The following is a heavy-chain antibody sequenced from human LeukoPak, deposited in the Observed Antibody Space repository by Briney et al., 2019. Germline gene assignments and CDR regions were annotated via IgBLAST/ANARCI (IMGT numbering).Heavy chain of an antibody. CDR3: ARVGALLWFGELSSYFDY. CDR1: GGSISSGGYY. V-gene: IGHV4-31*03. CDR2: IYYSGST. J-gene: IGHJ4*02. Sequence: PSETLSLTCTVSGGSISSGGYYWSWIRQHPGKGLEWVGYIYYSGSTYYNPSLKSRVTISVDTSKNQFSLKLSSVTAADTAVYYCARVGALLWFGELSSYFDYWGQGTLVTVSS. D-gene: IGHD3-10*01.